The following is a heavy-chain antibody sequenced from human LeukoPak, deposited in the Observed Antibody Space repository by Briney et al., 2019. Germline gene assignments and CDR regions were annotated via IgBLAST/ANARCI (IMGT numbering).Heavy chain of an antibody. J-gene: IGHJ5*02. D-gene: IGHD3-9*01. CDR1: GYTFTSYG. CDR2: ISAYNGNT. Sequence: GASVTVSCKASGYTFTSYGISWVRQAPGQGLEWMGWISAYNGNTNYAQKLQGRVTMTTDTSTSTAYMELRSLRSDDTAVYYCARDGTYYDILTGSPRGWFDPWGQGTLVTVSS. V-gene: IGHV1-18*01. CDR3: ARDGTYYDILTGSPRGWFDP.